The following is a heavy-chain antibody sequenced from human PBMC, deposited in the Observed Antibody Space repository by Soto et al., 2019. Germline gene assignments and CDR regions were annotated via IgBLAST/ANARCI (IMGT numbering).Heavy chain of an antibody. Sequence: QVQMVQSGPEVKKPGASVKVSCKTSGYTFTSYGVAWVRQAPGQGLEWMGWISTCKGDTTYAQKFQGRVTMTTDTSTSTAYMELRSLRSDDTAVYYCATRSPAFDFWGQGTLVTVSS. J-gene: IGHJ4*02. CDR2: ISTCKGDT. CDR3: ATRSPAFDF. CDR1: GYTFTSYG. V-gene: IGHV1-18*01. D-gene: IGHD3-16*01.